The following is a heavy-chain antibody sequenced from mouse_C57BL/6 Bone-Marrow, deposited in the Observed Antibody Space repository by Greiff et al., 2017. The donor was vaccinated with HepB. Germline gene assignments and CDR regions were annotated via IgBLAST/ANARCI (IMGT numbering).Heavy chain of an antibody. D-gene: IGHD2-1*01. J-gene: IGHJ3*01. CDR3: ARIAMEAIYYGNPWFAY. CDR2: IWWDDDK. CDR1: GFSLSTFGMG. V-gene: IGHV8-8*01. Sequence: QVTLKVSGPGILQPSQTLSLTCSFSGFSLSTFGMGVGWIRQPSGKGLEWLAHIWWDDDKYYNPALKRLLTLSKDTSKNQVFLKIANVDTADTATYYCARIAMEAIYYGNPWFAYWGQGTLVTVSA.